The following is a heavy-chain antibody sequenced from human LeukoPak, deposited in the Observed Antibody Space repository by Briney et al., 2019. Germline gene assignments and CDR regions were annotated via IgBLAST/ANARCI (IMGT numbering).Heavy chain of an antibody. J-gene: IGHJ3*02. CDR3: AREGKDYDSSGYYLDAFDI. CDR1: GDSVSSNSAA. CDR2: TYYRSKWYN. V-gene: IGHV6-1*01. Sequence: SQTLSLTCAISGDSVSSNSAAWNWIRQSPSRGLEWLGRTYYRSKWYNDYAVSVKSRITINPDTSKNQFSLQLNSVTPEDTAVYYCAREGKDYDSSGYYLDAFDIWGKGTMVTVSS. D-gene: IGHD3-22*01.